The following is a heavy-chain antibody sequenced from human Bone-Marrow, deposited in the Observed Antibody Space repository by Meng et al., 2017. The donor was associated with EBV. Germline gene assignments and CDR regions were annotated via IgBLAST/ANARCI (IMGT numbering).Heavy chain of an antibody. CDR3: ARGSGYDARY. CDR2: INHSGST. CDR1: GGYFSGYY. V-gene: IGHV4-34*01. J-gene: IGHJ4*02. Sequence: QVQLQQWGGGMWKPSETLSPSGAVYGGYFSGYYWSWIRQPPGKGLEWIGEINHSGSTNYHPSLKSRVTISVDTSKNQFSLKLSSVTAADTAVYYCARGSGYDARYWGQGTLVTVSS. D-gene: IGHD5-12*01.